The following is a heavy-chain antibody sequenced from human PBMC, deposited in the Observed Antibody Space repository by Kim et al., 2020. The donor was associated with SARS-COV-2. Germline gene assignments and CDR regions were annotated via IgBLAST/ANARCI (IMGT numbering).Heavy chain of an antibody. CDR1: GFTFSSYW. Sequence: GGSLRLSCAASGFTFSSYWMSWVRQAPGKGLEWVANIKQDGSEKHYVDSVKGRFTISRDNAKNSLYLQMNNLRAEDTAVYYCSRELAARLDYWGQGTLVTVSS. D-gene: IGHD6-6*01. CDR3: SRELAARLDY. CDR2: IKQDGSEK. V-gene: IGHV3-7*03. J-gene: IGHJ4*02.